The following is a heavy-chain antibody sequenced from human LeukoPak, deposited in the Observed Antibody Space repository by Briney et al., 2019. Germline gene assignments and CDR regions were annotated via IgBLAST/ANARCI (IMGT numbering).Heavy chain of an antibody. CDR1: GGSFSGYY. V-gene: IGHV4-34*01. D-gene: IGHD3-10*01. Sequence: SETLSLTCAVSGGSFSGYYWSWIRQPPGKGLEWIGEINHSGSTNYNPSLKSRVTISVDTSKNQFSLKLSSVTAADTAVYYCARTGPYTMVRGVINWFDPWGQGTLVTVSS. CDR3: ARTGPYTMVRGVINWFDP. J-gene: IGHJ5*02. CDR2: INHSGST.